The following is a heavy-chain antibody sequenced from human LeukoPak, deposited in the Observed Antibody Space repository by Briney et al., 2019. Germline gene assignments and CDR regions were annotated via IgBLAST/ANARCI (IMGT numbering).Heavy chain of an antibody. Sequence: SETLSLTCAVYGGSFSGYCWSWIRQPPGKGLEWIGEINHSGSTNYNPSLKSRVTISVDTSKNQFSLKLSSVTAADTAVYYCARGVDTAMVDPPFDYWGQGTLVTVSS. CDR2: INHSGST. CDR3: ARGVDTAMVDPPFDY. J-gene: IGHJ4*02. V-gene: IGHV4-34*01. CDR1: GGSFSGYC. D-gene: IGHD5-18*01.